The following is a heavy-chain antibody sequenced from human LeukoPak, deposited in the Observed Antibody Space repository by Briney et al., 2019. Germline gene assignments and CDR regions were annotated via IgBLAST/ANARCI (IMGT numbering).Heavy chain of an antibody. Sequence: GGSLRLSCSASGFTFSSYSMNWVRQAPGKGLEWVSSISSSSSYIYYADSVKGRFTISRDNAKNSLYLQMNSLRAEDTAVYYCARDSSEKGGCFDYWGQGTLVTVSS. D-gene: IGHD2-15*01. V-gene: IGHV3-21*01. J-gene: IGHJ4*02. CDR1: GFTFSSYS. CDR3: ARDSSEKGGCFDY. CDR2: ISSSSSYI.